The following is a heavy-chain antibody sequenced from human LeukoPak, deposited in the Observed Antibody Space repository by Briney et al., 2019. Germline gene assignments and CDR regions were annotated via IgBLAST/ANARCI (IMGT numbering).Heavy chain of an antibody. J-gene: IGHJ5*02. V-gene: IGHV3-23*01. CDR1: GFTFGSYA. Sequence: GGSLRLSCAASGFTFGSYAMSWVRQAPGKGLEWVSGISSSGGSTYYADSVKGRFTISRDNSKNTLYLQMNSLRAEDTAVYYCAKALHDNSGFDPWGQGTLVTVSS. CDR3: AKALHDNSGFDP. CDR2: ISSSGGST. D-gene: IGHD6-19*01.